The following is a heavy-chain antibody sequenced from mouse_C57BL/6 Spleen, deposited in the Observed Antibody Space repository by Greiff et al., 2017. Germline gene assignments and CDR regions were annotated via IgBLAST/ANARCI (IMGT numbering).Heavy chain of an antibody. Sequence: QVQLQQSGAELVKPGASVKISCKASGYAFSSYWMNWVKQRPGKGLEWIGQIYPGDGDTKYNGKFKGKATLTADKSSSTAYMQRSSLTSEDSAVYFCASDGYFAYWGQGTLVTVSA. J-gene: IGHJ3*01. CDR3: ASDGYFAY. V-gene: IGHV1-80*01. CDR2: IYPGDGDT. D-gene: IGHD2-3*01. CDR1: GYAFSSYW.